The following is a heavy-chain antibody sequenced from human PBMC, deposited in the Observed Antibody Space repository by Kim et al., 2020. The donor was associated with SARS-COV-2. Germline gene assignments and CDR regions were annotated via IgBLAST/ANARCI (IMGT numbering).Heavy chain of an antibody. Sequence: SVKVSCKASGGTFSSYAISWVRQAPGQGLEWMGGILPIFGAPNYAQNFQGRVTITADESTSTAYMELSSLRSEETAVYYCARDRHYDILTGRYYYYGMDVWGQGTTVTVSS. V-gene: IGHV1-69*13. D-gene: IGHD3-9*01. J-gene: IGHJ6*02. CDR2: ILPIFGAP. CDR3: ARDRHYDILTGRYYYYGMDV. CDR1: GGTFSSYA.